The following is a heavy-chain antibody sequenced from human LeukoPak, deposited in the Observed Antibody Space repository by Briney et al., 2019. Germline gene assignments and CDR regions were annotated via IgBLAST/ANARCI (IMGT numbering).Heavy chain of an antibody. CDR3: ARDSSMLRGPLVIYYFDF. CDR2: ISSSSIYR. D-gene: IGHD3-10*01. J-gene: IGHJ4*02. CDR1: GLSFSTYS. V-gene: IGHV3-21*01. Sequence: GGSLRLSCAASGLSFSTYSMNWVRQAPGKGLEWVSSISSSSIYRYYADSVKGRFTISRDNAKKSLYLQMNSLRAEDTAVYYCARDSSMLRGPLVIYYFDFWGQGTLVTVSS.